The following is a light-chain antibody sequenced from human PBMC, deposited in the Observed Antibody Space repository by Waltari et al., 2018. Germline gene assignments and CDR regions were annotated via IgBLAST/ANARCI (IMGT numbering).Light chain of an antibody. CDR2: AAS. V-gene: IGKV1-9*01. Sequence: DIQLTQSPSFLSASVGDRVTITCRASQGISSYLAWYQQKPGKAPKLLIYAASTLLSGVPSRFSGSGSGTEFTLTISSLQPEDFATYYCQQLNFGGGTKVEIK. CDR1: QGISSY. CDR3: QQLN. J-gene: IGKJ4*01.